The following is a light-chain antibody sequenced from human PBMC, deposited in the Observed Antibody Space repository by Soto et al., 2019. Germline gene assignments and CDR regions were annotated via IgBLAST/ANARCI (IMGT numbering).Light chain of an antibody. CDR1: RNDVGGYNY. J-gene: IGLJ1*01. CDR3: SSYTNSSAFYV. Sequence: QSVLTQPASVSGPPGQSITISCTGTRNDVGGYNYVSWYQHHPGKAPKLIISQVSNRPSGVSNRFSASKSGNTASLTISGLQAEDESDYYCSSYTNSSAFYVFGTGTKGTVL. CDR2: QVS. V-gene: IGLV2-14*01.